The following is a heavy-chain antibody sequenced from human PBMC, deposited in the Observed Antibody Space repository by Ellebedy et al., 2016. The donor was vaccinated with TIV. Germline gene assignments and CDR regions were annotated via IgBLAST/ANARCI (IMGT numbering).Heavy chain of an antibody. V-gene: IGHV2-5*01. CDR2: LYWNDDK. J-gene: IGHJ6*02. CDR3: AHIPPLVRQSHDYSYCLDV. Sequence: SGPTLVKPTQTLTLTCTFSGFSLTTPGVGVGWIRQPPGKGLEWLALLYWNDDKRYSPSLKTRLTITKDTSKNQVVLTMTHMDPVDTATYYCAHIPPLVRQSHDYSYCLDVWGQGTTVTVSS. D-gene: IGHD3-10*01. CDR1: GFSLTTPGVG.